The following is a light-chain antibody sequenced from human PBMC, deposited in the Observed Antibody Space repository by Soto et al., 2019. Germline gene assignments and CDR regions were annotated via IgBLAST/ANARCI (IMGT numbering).Light chain of an antibody. CDR3: SSYAGNYIYV. CDR2: AVS. Sequence: QSALTQPRSVSGSPGQSVTISCTRTSSYIGPYDHVAWYQQHPGKAPKLIIFAVSKRPSGVPDRFSGSKSGNTASLTISGLQAEDEADYYCSSYAGNYIYVFATGTKLT. J-gene: IGLJ1*01. CDR1: SSYIGPYDH. V-gene: IGLV2-11*01.